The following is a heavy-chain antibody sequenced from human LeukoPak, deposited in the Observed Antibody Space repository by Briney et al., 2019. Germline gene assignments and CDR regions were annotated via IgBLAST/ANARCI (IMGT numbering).Heavy chain of an antibody. CDR2: IYYSGST. D-gene: IGHD5-24*01. J-gene: IGHJ3*02. CDR3: ARVARRDADAFDI. V-gene: IGHV4-30-4*08. CDR1: GGSISSGDYY. Sequence: PSQTLSLTCTVSGGSISSGDYYWSWIRQPPGKGLEWIGYIYYSGSTYYNPSLKSRVTISVDTSKNQFSLKLSSVTAADTAVYYCARVARRDADAFDIWGQGTMVTVSS.